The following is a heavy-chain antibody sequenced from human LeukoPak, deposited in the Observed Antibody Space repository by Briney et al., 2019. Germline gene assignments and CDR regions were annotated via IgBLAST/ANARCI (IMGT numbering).Heavy chain of an antibody. CDR3: ARERYGDYGFDY. CDR1: GFSFSSYS. J-gene: IGHJ4*02. Sequence: QPGGSLRLPCVVSGFSFSSYSMNWVRQAPGKGLEWVSYISSSSSTIYYADSVKGRFTISRDNAKNSLYLQMNSLRAEDTAVYYCARERYGDYGFDYWGQGTLVTVSS. D-gene: IGHD4-17*01. V-gene: IGHV3-48*01. CDR2: ISSSSSTI.